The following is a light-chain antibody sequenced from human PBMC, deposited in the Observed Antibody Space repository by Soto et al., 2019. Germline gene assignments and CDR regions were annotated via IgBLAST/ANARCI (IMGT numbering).Light chain of an antibody. Sequence: DIQMTQSPSSLSASVGDRVAITCQARQDISNYLNWYQQKPGKAPKLLIYDASNLQTVFPSRFSGSGSGTDFTLPISSLQPEDIETYYCQQFDNHPPITFGQGTRLDIK. CDR3: QQFDNHPPIT. CDR1: QDISNY. V-gene: IGKV1-33*01. CDR2: DAS. J-gene: IGKJ5*01.